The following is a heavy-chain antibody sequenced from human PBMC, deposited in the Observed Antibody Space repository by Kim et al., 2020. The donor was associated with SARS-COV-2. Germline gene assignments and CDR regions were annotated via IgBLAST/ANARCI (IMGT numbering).Heavy chain of an antibody. CDR3: ARARTDPAITRIVVVISAFVI. CDR2: IYYSGST. Sequence: SETLSLTCTVSGGSITSGGYYWSWIRQHPGKGLEWIGYIYYSGSTYYNPSLKSRVTISVDTSKNPFSLKLSSVTAADPAVYYCARARTDPAITRIVVVISAFVISGARTMVTVSS. J-gene: IGHJ3*02. D-gene: IGHD3-22*01. V-gene: IGHV4-31*03. CDR1: GGSITSGGYY.